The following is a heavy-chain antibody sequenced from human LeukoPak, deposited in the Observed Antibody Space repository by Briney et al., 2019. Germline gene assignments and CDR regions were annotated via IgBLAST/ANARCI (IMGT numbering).Heavy chain of an antibody. CDR2: TAGSGISK. D-gene: IGHD3-22*01. V-gene: IGHV3-23*01. CDR3: ARLPTFYYDSSGYHYDY. CDR1: DFTFNNYA. J-gene: IGHJ4*02. Sequence: GGSLRLSCVASDFTFNNYAMSWVRQAPGRGLEWASSTAGSGISKDYADSVKGRFTISKDKSKNTLYLQMDNLRAEDMGVYFCARLPTFYYDSSGYHYDYWGQGTLVTVSS.